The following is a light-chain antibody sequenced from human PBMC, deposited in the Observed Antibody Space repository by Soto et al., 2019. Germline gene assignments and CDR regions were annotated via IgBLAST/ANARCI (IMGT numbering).Light chain of an antibody. V-gene: IGKV3-20*01. Sequence: IVLTQSPGTLSLSPGERATLSCRASQAVSSSQLAWYQQKAAQAPRLLIFGASSRATGVPDRFSGSGAGTDFTLTISRLEPEDFAVYCCQQYGSSSITFGEGTRLAIK. J-gene: IGKJ5*01. CDR3: QQYGSSSIT. CDR2: GAS. CDR1: QAVSSSQ.